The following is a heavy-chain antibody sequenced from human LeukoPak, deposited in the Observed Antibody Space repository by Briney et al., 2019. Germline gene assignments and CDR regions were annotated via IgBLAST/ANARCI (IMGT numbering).Heavy chain of an antibody. V-gene: IGHV3-7*01. Sequence: PGGSLRLSCAASGFTFSSYWMSWVRQAPGKGLEWVANIKQDGSEKYYVDSVKGRFTISRDNAKNSLYLQVNSLRAEDTAVYYCARAIPTYYYDSSGYYFGYWGQGTLVTVSS. D-gene: IGHD3-22*01. J-gene: IGHJ4*02. CDR1: GFTFSSYW. CDR2: IKQDGSEK. CDR3: ARAIPTYYYDSSGYYFGY.